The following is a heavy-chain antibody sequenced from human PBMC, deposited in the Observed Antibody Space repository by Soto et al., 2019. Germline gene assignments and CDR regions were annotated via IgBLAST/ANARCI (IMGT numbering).Heavy chain of an antibody. CDR2: INPSLGRA. J-gene: IGHJ4*02. V-gene: IGHV1-46*01. CDR3: ARAPYSSTSSFFDY. CDR1: GYTLTSYH. Sequence: QVQVVQSGAEVRKPGASVKISCKTSGYTLTSYHLHWVRQAPGQGLEWVGIINPSLGRANYAQKFQDRVAMTCDTSTATFYMELTSLRSDDTAVYYCARAPYSSTSSFFDYWGQGTLVTVTS. D-gene: IGHD6-6*01.